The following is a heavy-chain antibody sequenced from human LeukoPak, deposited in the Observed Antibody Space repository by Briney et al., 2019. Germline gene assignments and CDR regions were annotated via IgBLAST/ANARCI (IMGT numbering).Heavy chain of an antibody. J-gene: IGHJ4*02. V-gene: IGHV6-1*01. CDR1: GDSVSSNSAA. CDR3: ARHQLIPSRPFLGYYFAC. CDR2: TYYRSKWYN. Sequence: SQTLSLTCAISGDSVSSNSAAWNWIRQSPSRGLEWLGRTYYRSKWYNDYAVSVKSRITINPDTSKNQFSLQLNSVTPEDTAVYYGARHQLIPSRPFLGYYFACWGREPLVT. D-gene: IGHD3-3*01.